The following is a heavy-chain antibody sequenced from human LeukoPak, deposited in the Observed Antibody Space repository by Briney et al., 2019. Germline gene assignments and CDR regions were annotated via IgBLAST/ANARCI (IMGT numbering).Heavy chain of an antibody. J-gene: IGHJ4*02. Sequence: ASVKVSCKGSGYTFTGYYMHWVRQAPGQGLEWMGRINPNSGGTNYAQKFQGRVTMTRDTSISTAYMELSRLRSDDTAVYYCARDFTGYSSSPGYWGQGTLVTVSS. CDR1: GYTFTGYY. V-gene: IGHV1-2*06. CDR3: ARDFTGYSSSPGY. CDR2: INPNSGGT. D-gene: IGHD6-13*01.